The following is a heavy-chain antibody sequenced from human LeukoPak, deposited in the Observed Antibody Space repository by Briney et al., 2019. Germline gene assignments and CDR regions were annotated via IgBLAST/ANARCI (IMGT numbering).Heavy chain of an antibody. J-gene: IGHJ5*02. Sequence: GSVKVSCKASGGTFSSYAISWVRQAPGQGLEWMGGFDPEDGETIYAQKFQGRVTMTEDTSTDTAYMELSSLRSEDTAVYYCAARYYYDSSGYYVNWFDPWGQGTLATVSS. D-gene: IGHD3-22*01. CDR1: GGTFSSYA. CDR2: FDPEDGET. V-gene: IGHV1-24*01. CDR3: AARYYYDSSGYYVNWFDP.